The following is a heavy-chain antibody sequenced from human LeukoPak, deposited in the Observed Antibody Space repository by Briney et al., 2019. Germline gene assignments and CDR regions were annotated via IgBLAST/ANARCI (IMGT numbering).Heavy chain of an antibody. CDR2: INHSGST. CDR1: GGSFSGYY. J-gene: IGHJ4*02. CDR3: ARGPNSSGWYVNY. V-gene: IGHV4-34*01. Sequence: SETLSLTCAVYGGSFSGYYWSWIRQPPGKGLEWIGEINHSGSTNYNPSLKSRVTISVDTSKNQSSLKLSSVTAADTAVYYCARGPNSSGWYVNYWGQGTLVTVSS. D-gene: IGHD6-19*01.